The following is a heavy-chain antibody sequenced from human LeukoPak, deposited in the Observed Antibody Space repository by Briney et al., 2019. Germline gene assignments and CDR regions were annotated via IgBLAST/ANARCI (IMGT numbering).Heavy chain of an antibody. CDR1: GGSISSYY. CDR2: IYYSGST. V-gene: IGHV4-59*01. Sequence: SETLSLTCTVSGGSISSYYWSWIRQPPGKGLEWLGYIYYSGSTNYNPSLKSRVAISVDTSKNQFSLKLSSVTAADTAVYYCARERVNYYGSGSPEEDWFDPWGQGTLVTVSS. D-gene: IGHD3-10*01. CDR3: ARERVNYYGSGSPEEDWFDP. J-gene: IGHJ5*02.